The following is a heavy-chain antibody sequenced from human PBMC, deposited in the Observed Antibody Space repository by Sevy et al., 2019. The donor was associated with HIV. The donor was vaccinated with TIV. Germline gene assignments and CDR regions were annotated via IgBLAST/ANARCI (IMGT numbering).Heavy chain of an antibody. V-gene: IGHV3-53*01. CDR3: ARDRISAAGTYYYGMDV. CDR1: GFTVSSNY. J-gene: IGHJ6*02. D-gene: IGHD6-13*01. Sequence: GGYLRLSCAASGFTVSSNYMSWVRQAPGKGLEWISVIYSGGSTYYADSVKGRFTISRDNSKNTQYLQMNSLRAEDTALYYYARDRISAAGTYYYGMDVWGQGTTVTVSS. CDR2: IYSGGST.